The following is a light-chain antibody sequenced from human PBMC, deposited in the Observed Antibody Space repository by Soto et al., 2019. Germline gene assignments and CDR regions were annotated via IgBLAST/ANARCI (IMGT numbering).Light chain of an antibody. CDR1: QSISSW. CDR3: QQYNSYSEA. Sequence: DIQMTQSPSTLSASVGDRVTITCRASQSISSWLAWYQQKPGKAPKLLIYDASSRESGVPARFSGSGSGTEFTLTISSLQPDDFATYYCQQYNSYSEAFGQGTKVDNK. V-gene: IGKV1-5*01. CDR2: DAS. J-gene: IGKJ1*01.